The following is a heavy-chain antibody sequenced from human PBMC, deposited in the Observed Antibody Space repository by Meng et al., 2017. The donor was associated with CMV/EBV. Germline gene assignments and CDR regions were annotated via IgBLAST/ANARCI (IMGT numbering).Heavy chain of an antibody. Sequence: GESLKISCAASGFTFSSYGMHWVRQAPGKGLEWVAFIRYDGSNKYYADSVKGRFTISRDNSKNTLYLQMNSLRAEDTAVYYCAKHHGYCSSTSCRSFDYWGQGTLVTVSS. V-gene: IGHV3-30*02. CDR3: AKHHGYCSSTSCRSFDY. D-gene: IGHD2-2*01. J-gene: IGHJ4*02. CDR1: GFTFSSYG. CDR2: IRYDGSNK.